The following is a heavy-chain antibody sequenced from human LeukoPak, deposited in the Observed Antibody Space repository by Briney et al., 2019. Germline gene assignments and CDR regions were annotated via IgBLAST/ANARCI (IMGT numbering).Heavy chain of an antibody. CDR1: GFAFSSYG. Sequence: GRSLRLSCAASGFAFSSYGMHWVRQAPGKGREWVTVIWFDGSNKYYADSVKGRFTISRDNSKNTLYLQMNSLRAEDTAVYYCARETLDGFDIWGQGTMVTVSS. V-gene: IGHV3-33*01. D-gene: IGHD4-23*01. CDR3: ARETLDGFDI. CDR2: IWFDGSNK. J-gene: IGHJ3*02.